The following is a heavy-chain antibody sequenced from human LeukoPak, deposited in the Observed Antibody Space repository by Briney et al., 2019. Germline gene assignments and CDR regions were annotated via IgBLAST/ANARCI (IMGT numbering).Heavy chain of an antibody. V-gene: IGHV1-69*13. CDR2: IIPSFGTA. D-gene: IGHD3-10*01. CDR1: GGTFTSYA. Sequence: ASVKVSCKASGGTFTSYAISWVRQARGQGLEWMGGIIPSFGTANYAQKFKGRVTITADESTSTAYMELSSLRAEDTAVYYCANSQDYYGSGSYYMDVWGKGTTVTISS. CDR3: ANSQDYYGSGSYYMDV. J-gene: IGHJ6*03.